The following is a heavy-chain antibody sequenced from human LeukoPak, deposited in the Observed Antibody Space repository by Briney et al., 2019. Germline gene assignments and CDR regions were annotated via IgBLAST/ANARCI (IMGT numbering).Heavy chain of an antibody. CDR1: GYSITSGYY. CDR2: IYHSGTA. Sequence: SETLSLTCAVSGYSITSGYYWGWIRQPPGKGLEWIGSIYHSGTAYYNPSLKSRVTISVDTSKNQFSLKLSSVTAADTAVYYCASQPITYYYDSSGFHWGQGTLVTVPS. J-gene: IGHJ4*02. D-gene: IGHD3-22*01. CDR3: ASQPITYYYDSSGFH. V-gene: IGHV4-38-2*01.